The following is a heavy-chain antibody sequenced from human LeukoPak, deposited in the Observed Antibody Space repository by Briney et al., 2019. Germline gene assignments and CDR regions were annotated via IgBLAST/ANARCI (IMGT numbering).Heavy chain of an antibody. J-gene: IGHJ4*02. CDR1: GGSISSSNW. V-gene: IGHV4-4*02. D-gene: IGHD4-17*01. CDR2: IYHSGST. CDR3: AREGDYGDYSPYYFDY. Sequence: SETLSLTCAVSGGSISSSNWWSWVRQPPGKGLEWIGEIYHSGSTNYNPSLKSRVTISVDKSKNQFSLKLSSVTAADTAVYYCAREGDYGDYSPYYFDYWGQGTLVTVSS.